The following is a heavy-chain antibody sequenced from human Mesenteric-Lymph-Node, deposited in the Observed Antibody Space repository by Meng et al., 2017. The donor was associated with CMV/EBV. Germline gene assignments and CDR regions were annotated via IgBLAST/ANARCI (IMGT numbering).Heavy chain of an antibody. V-gene: IGHV5-51*01. J-gene: IGHJ3*02. CDR1: GYIFGSFW. CDR3: ATSFSTAWSYAFDI. D-gene: IGHD6-19*01. CDR2: IYPGDSDT. Sequence: GESLKISCKGSGYIFGSFWIGWVRQMPGKGLEWMGIIYPGDSDTRYSPSFQGQVTISVDKSTDTAYLQWSSLKASDTATYYCATSFSTAWSYAFDIWGQGTMVTVSS.